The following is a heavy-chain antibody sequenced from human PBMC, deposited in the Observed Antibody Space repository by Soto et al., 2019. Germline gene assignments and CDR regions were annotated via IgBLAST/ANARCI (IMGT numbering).Heavy chain of an antibody. CDR3: AHAYGGTSWPNDAFDV. Sequence: QITLKESGPTLVKPTQTLTLTCIFSGFSFSAAGVGVGWIRQPPGKALEWLALIYWDDDTRYSPSLKSRLTITKDTSKKQVVLTMTNMDPVDTATYYCAHAYGGTSWPNDAFDVWGQGTVVTVSS. D-gene: IGHD2-2*01. CDR2: IYWDDDT. J-gene: IGHJ3*01. CDR1: GFSFSAAGVG. V-gene: IGHV2-5*02.